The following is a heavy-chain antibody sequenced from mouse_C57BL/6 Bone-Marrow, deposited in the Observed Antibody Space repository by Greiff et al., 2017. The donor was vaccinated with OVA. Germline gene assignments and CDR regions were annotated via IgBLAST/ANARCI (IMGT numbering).Heavy chain of an antibody. CDR2: ISDGGSYT. D-gene: IGHD2-4*01. CDR3: AIIPEAMDY. V-gene: IGHV5-4*01. CDR1: GFTFSSYA. Sequence: DVQLVESGGGLVKPGGSLKLSCAASGFTFSSYAMSWVRQTPEKRLEWVATISDGGSYTYYPDNVKGRFTISRDNAKNNLYLQMSHLKSEDTAMYYCAIIPEAMDYWGQGTSVTVSS. J-gene: IGHJ4*01.